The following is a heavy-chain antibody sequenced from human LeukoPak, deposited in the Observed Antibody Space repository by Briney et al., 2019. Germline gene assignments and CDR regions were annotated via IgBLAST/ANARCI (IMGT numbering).Heavy chain of an antibody. Sequence: GGSLRLSCAASGFTFSSYSMNWVRQAPGKGLEWVSSISSSSSYIYYADSVKGRCTISRDNAKNSLYLQMNSLRAEDTAVYYCARESITMYYYYYMDVWGKGTTVTVSS. CDR3: ARESITMYYYYYMDV. D-gene: IGHD3-10*01. J-gene: IGHJ6*03. V-gene: IGHV3-21*04. CDR1: GFTFSSYS. CDR2: ISSSSSYI.